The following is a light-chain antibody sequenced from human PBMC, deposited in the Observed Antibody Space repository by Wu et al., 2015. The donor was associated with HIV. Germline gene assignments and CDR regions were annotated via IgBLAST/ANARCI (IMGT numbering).Light chain of an antibody. CDR1: QSISSW. CDR2: KAS. V-gene: IGKV1-5*03. Sequence: DIQMTQSPSTLSASVGDRVTITCRASQSISSWLAWYQQKPGKAPKLLIYKASSLESGVPSRFSGSGSGTEFTLTISSLQPDDFATYYCQQYNSYLLTFGGGTKGGDQT. J-gene: IGKJ4*01. CDR3: QQYNSYLLT.